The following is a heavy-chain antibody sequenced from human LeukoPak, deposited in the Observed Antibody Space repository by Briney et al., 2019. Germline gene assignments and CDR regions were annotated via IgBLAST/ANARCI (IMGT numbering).Heavy chain of an antibody. CDR1: GFTLSDYI. CDR3: SRDGEEGDNSGFDI. V-gene: IGHV3-72*01. D-gene: IGHD3-22*01. Sequence: GGSLRLSCAASGFTLSDYILDWVRQAPEKGLEWVGRIRRIGQGYTTEYAASVKGRFTISRDDSQSSLYLHMNSLQTEDTAVYYCSRDGEEGDNSGFDIWGQGTMVTVAS. CDR2: IRRIGQGYTT. J-gene: IGHJ3*02.